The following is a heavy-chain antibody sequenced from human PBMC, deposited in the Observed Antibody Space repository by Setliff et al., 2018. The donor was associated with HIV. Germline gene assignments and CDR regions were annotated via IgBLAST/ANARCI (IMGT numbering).Heavy chain of an antibody. V-gene: IGHV4-59*11. D-gene: IGHD3-22*01. CDR1: GGSISSHY. CDR2: IYYNGIT. Sequence: ETLSLTCTVSGGSISSHYWSWIRQPPGKGLEWIGSIYYNGITNYNPSLKSRVTVSVDTSKNQFSLKLSSVTAADTAVYYCARAGYYGSSGYYRTYYYYGMDVWGQGTTVTVSS. CDR3: ARAGYYGSSGYYRTYYYYGMDV. J-gene: IGHJ6*02.